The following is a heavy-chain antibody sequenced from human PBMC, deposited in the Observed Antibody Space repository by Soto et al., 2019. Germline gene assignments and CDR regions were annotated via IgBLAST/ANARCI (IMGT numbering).Heavy chain of an antibody. J-gene: IGHJ6*02. CDR2: ISSSGSTI. V-gene: IGHV3-11*01. CDR3: ASPTVTPHYGMDV. Sequence: QVQLVESGGGLVKPGGSLRLSCAASGFTFSDYYMSWIRQAPGKGLEWVSYISSSGSTIYYADSVKGRFTIARDNAKNSLYLQRNSMRAEDTAVYYCASPTVTPHYGMDVWGQGTTVTVSS. D-gene: IGHD4-17*01. CDR1: GFTFSDYY.